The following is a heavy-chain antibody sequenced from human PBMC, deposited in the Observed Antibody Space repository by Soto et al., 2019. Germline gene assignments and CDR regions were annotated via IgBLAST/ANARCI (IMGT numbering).Heavy chain of an antibody. CDR2: IWYDGSNK. J-gene: IGHJ4*02. Sequence: SLRLSCASSGFTFGSYGMQWGRQAQGKGLEWVAVIWYDGSNKYYADSVKGRFTISRDDSKNTLYLQMNSLRAEDTAVYYCARDWFVVGATTLDYWGQGTLVTVSS. CDR1: GFTFGSYG. V-gene: IGHV3-33*01. D-gene: IGHD1-26*01. CDR3: ARDWFVVGATTLDY.